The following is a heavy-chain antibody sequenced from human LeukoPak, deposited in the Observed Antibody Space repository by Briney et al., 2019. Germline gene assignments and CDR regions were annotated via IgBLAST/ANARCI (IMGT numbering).Heavy chain of an antibody. D-gene: IGHD1-26*01. CDR2: IYYISNT. CDR1: GVSVGSAGYY. J-gene: IGHJ4*02. CDR3: ARTQSQSGSYRYYFGF. Sequence: PSETLSLTCTVSGVSVGSAGYYWSWIRQPPGGGLEWIGYIYYISNTNYNSSLKSRVTMSVNPSENQFSLKLNSVTAADTAMYYCARTQSQSGSYRYYFGFWGQGTLVTVSS. V-gene: IGHV4-61*08.